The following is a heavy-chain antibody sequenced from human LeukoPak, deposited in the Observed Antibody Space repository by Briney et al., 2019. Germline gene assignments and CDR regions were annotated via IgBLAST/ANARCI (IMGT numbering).Heavy chain of an antibody. CDR1: GFTFGSYA. CDR2: ISGSGDDT. CDR3: AKMRSYYYYMDV. Sequence: PGGSLRLSCAGSGFTFGSYAMSWVRQAPGKGLEWVSAISGSGDDTYYADPVEGRFTISSDNSKNTLFLQMNSLRAEDTAVYYCAKMRSYYYYMDVWGKGTTVAVSS. V-gene: IGHV3-23*01. J-gene: IGHJ6*03.